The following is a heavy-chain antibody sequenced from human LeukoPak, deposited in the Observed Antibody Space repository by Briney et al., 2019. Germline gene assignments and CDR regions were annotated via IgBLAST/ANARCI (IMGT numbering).Heavy chain of an antibody. V-gene: IGHV3-30*04. CDR2: ISYDGSNK. CDR3: ARDVWYTSSSAADY. J-gene: IGHJ4*02. CDR1: GFTSSNYA. Sequence: GGSLRLSCAASGFTSSNYAMHWVRQAPGKGLEWVAVISYDGSNKYYADSVKGRFTIPRDNSKNTLYLQMNSLRAEDTAVYYCARDVWYTSSSAADYWGQGTLVTVSS. D-gene: IGHD6-6*01.